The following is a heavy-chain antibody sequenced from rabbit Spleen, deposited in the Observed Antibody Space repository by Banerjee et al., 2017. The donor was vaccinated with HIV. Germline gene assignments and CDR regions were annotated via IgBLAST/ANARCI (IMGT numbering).Heavy chain of an antibody. J-gene: IGHJ6*01. CDR2: IYVGSGGGY. CDR3: ARDPGSSFSTYGMDL. V-gene: IGHV1S45*01. CDR1: GFSFSDRDV. Sequence: QEQLVESGGGLVKPEGSLTLTCKASGFSFSDRDVMCWVRQAPGKGLEWIACIYVGSGGGYKYASWAKGRLAISKTSSTTVTLQMTSLTAADTATYFCARDPGSSFSTYGMDLWGPGTLVAVS. D-gene: IGHD8-1*01.